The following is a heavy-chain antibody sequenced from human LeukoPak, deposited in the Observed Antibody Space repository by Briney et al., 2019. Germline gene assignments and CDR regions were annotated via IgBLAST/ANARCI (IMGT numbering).Heavy chain of an antibody. CDR3: ARGYCSSNSCWFDP. CDR1: GGSFSGYY. CDR2: INHSGST. V-gene: IGHV4-34*01. J-gene: IGHJ5*02. D-gene: IGHD2-2*01. Sequence: SETLSLTCAVYGGSFSGYYWNWIRQPPGKGLEWIGEINHSGSTNYNPSLKSRVTISVDTPKNQFSLKLSSVTAADTAVYYCARGYCSSNSCWFDPWGQGTLVTVSS.